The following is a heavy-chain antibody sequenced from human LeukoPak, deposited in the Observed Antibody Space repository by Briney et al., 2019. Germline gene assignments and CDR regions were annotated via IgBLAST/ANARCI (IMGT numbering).Heavy chain of an antibody. D-gene: IGHD1-14*01. CDR1: GYSFTSYG. J-gene: IGHJ4*02. V-gene: IGHV1-18*01. CDR2: ISAYNGNT. Sequence: ASVKVSCKASGYSFTSYGLSWVRQAPGQGLEWMGWISAYNGNTNYVQKLQGRVTMTTDTSTSTAYMQLRSLRSDDTAVYYCAREGGGTPYYFDSWGQGTLVTVSS. CDR3: AREGGGTPYYFDS.